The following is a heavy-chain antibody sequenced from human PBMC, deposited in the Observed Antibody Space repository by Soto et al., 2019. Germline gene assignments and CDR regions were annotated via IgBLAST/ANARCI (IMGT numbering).Heavy chain of an antibody. D-gene: IGHD2-8*01. CDR3: ARRMLPSLAYYGMDV. CDR2: IYPGESHT. J-gene: IGHJ6*02. Sequence: GEALKISCKGSGYSFTSYWIGWVRPMPGEGVGLMGIIYPGESHTRYSASFQGQVTISADKSISTAYLQWSSLKASDTAMYYCARRMLPSLAYYGMDVWGQGTTVTVSS. CDR1: GYSFTSYW. V-gene: IGHV5-51*01.